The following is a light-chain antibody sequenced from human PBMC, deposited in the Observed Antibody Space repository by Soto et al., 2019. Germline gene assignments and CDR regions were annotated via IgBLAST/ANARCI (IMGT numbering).Light chain of an antibody. CDR2: TTF. CDR3: QQSLSTPLT. J-gene: IGKJ4*01. Sequence: DIQMTQSPSSLSASVGDRVTITCRASQSITNYLNWYQQKPGKATKLLIHTTFNLQSGVPSRFSGSGSGTDFSLTISSLQPEDFGIYYCQQSLSTPLTFGGGTKVDIK. V-gene: IGKV1-39*01. CDR1: QSITNY.